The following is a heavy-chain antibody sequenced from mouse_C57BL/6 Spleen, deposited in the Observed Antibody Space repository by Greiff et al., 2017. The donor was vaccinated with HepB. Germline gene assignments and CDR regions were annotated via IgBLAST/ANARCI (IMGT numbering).Heavy chain of an antibody. CDR2: IYPGDGDT. CDR3: ARSILGPGYFDY. CDR1: GYAFSSSW. D-gene: IGHD4-1*01. J-gene: IGHJ2*01. V-gene: IGHV1-82*01. Sequence: QVQLKQSGPELVKPGASVKISCKASGYAFSSSWMNWVKQRPGKGLEWIGRIYPGDGDTNYNGKFKGKATLTADKSSSTAYMQLSSLTSEDSAVYFCARSILGPGYFDYWGQGTTLTVSS.